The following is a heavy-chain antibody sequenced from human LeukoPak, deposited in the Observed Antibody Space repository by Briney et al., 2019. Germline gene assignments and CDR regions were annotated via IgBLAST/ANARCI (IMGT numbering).Heavy chain of an antibody. CDR3: AKDLYSSGWYRVNYYHYGMDV. CDR2: ISYDGSNK. J-gene: IGHJ6*02. CDR1: GFTFSSYG. V-gene: IGHV3-30*18. Sequence: GRSLRLSCAASGFTFSSYGMHWVRQAPGKGLEWVAVISYDGSNKYYADSVKGRFTIPRDNSKNTLYLQMNSLRAEDTAVYYCAKDLYSSGWYRVNYYHYGMDVWGQGTTVTVSS. D-gene: IGHD6-19*01.